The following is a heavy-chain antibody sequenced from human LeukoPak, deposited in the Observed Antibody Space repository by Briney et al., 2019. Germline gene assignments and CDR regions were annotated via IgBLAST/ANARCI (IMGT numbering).Heavy chain of an antibody. Sequence: PGGSLRLSCAASGFTFSSYGKHWVRQAPGKGLEWVAFIRYDGSNKYYADSVKGRFTISRDNSKNTLYLQMNSLRAEDTAVYYCAKGLTGGYSYGYGIDYWGQGTLVTVSS. D-gene: IGHD5-18*01. J-gene: IGHJ4*02. CDR1: GFTFSSYG. CDR2: IRYDGSNK. V-gene: IGHV3-30*02. CDR3: AKGLTGGYSYGYGIDY.